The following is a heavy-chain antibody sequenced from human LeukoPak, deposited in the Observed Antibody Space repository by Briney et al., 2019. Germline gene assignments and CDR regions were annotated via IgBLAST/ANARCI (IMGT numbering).Heavy chain of an antibody. J-gene: IGHJ4*02. Sequence: GGSLRLSYAASGFTFTTFPMHWVRQPPGKGLEWVAVISYDGTDKYYADSVKGRFTISRDNSKSTLYLQMDSLRAEDTAVYYCASPNSMAGTHYFHYWGQGTLVTVSS. V-gene: IGHV3-30*04. D-gene: IGHD6-19*01. CDR1: GFTFTTFP. CDR3: ASPNSMAGTHYFHY. CDR2: ISYDGTDK.